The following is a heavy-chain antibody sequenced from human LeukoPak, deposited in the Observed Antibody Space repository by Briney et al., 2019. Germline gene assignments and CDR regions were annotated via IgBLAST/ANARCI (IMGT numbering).Heavy chain of an antibody. CDR3: ARTPSSGWLYYFDY. D-gene: IGHD6-19*01. CDR1: GGSISSGGYY. V-gene: IGHV4-31*03. Sequence: PSETLSLTCTVSGGSISSGGYYWSWIRQHPGKGLEWIGYIYYSGSTYYNPSLKSRVTISVDTSKNQFSLKLSSVTAADTAVYYCARTPSSGWLYYFDYWDQGTLVTVSS. J-gene: IGHJ4*02. CDR2: IYYSGST.